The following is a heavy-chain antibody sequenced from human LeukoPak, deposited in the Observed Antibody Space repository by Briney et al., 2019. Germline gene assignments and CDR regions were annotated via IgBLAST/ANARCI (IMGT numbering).Heavy chain of an antibody. Sequence: GGSLRLSCAASGFTFNSYAMSWVRQAPGKGMEWVSTISGSGSSTYYADSVKGRFTISRDNSKNTLYLRMNSLRAEDTAVYYCAKEALIGALYYFDYWGQGTLVTVSS. CDR2: ISGSGSST. J-gene: IGHJ4*02. CDR1: GFTFNSYA. V-gene: IGHV3-23*01. D-gene: IGHD3-10*01. CDR3: AKEALIGALYYFDY.